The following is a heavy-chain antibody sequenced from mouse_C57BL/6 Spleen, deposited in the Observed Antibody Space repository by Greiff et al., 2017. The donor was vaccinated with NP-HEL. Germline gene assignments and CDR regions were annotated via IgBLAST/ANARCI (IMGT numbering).Heavy chain of an antibody. CDR1: GYTFTSYW. D-gene: IGHD1-1*01. Sequence: QVQLQQPGAELVKPGASVKLSCKASGYTFTSYWMHWVKQRPGQGLEWIGMIHPNSGSTNYNEKFKSKATLTVDKSSSTAYMQLSSLTSEDSAVYYCARREDYYYGSSHWYFDVWGTRTTVTVSS. CDR3: ARREDYYYGSSHWYFDV. V-gene: IGHV1-64*01. J-gene: IGHJ1*03. CDR2: IHPNSGST.